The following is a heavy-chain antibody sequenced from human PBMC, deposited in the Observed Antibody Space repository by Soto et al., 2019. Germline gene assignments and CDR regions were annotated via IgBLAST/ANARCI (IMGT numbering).Heavy chain of an antibody. CDR3: AGSQQLVPEHLDY. CDR1: GGSISSYY. CDR2: IYYSGST. D-gene: IGHD6-13*01. V-gene: IGHV4-59*08. J-gene: IGHJ4*02. Sequence: PSETLSLTCTVSGGSISSYYWSWIRQPPGKGLEWIGYIYYSGSTNYNPSLKSRVTISVDTSKNQFSLKLSSVTAADTAVYYCAGSQQLVPEHLDYWGQGTLVTVSS.